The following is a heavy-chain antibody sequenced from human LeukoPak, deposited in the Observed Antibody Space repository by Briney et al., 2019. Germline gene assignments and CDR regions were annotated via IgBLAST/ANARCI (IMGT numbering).Heavy chain of an antibody. V-gene: IGHV3-21*01. Sequence: GGSLRLSCAASGFTFSSYSMNWVRQAPGKGLEWVSSISSSSSYIYYADSVKGRFTISRDNAKNSLYLQMNSLRAEDTAVYYCARGKSGYYDSSGYNRFDYWGQGTLVTVSS. D-gene: IGHD3-22*01. CDR2: ISSSSSYI. J-gene: IGHJ4*02. CDR1: GFTFSSYS. CDR3: ARGKSGYYDSSGYNRFDY.